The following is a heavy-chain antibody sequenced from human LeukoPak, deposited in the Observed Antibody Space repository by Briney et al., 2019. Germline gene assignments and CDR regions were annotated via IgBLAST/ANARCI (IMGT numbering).Heavy chain of an antibody. CDR1: GYTFTGYY. V-gene: IGHV1-2*02. Sequence: GASVKVSCKASGYTFTGYYIHWVRQAPGQGLEWMGYINPNSGYTNYAQKFRDRVTVTRDTSISTAYMELSRLGSDDTAVYYCAREEANTRIHFDYWGQGTLVTVSS. CDR2: INPNSGYT. J-gene: IGHJ4*02. D-gene: IGHD3-22*01. CDR3: AREEANTRIHFDY.